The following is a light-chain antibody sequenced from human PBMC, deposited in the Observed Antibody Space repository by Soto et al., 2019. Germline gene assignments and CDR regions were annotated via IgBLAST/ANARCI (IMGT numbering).Light chain of an antibody. CDR2: GAS. CDR3: QQYGSSPRT. Sequence: EIVLTQSPGTLSLSPGERATLSCRASQSVSSSYLAWYQQKPGQGPRLLIYGASSRATGIPDRFSGSGSGTDFTLTISRLEPEDFAMYYCQQYGSSPRTFGGGTKVEIK. CDR1: QSVSSSY. J-gene: IGKJ4*01. V-gene: IGKV3-20*01.